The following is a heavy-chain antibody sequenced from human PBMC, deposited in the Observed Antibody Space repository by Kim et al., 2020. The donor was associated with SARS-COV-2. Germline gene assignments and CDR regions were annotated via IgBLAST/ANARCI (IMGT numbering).Heavy chain of an antibody. CDR2: T. CDR3: ARGNWGYFDY. V-gene: IGHV4-34*01. D-gene: IGHD7-27*01. J-gene: IGHJ4*02. Sequence: THYNPSLKSRVTISVDTSKNQFSLKLSSVTAADTAVYYCARGNWGYFDYWGQGTLVTVSS.